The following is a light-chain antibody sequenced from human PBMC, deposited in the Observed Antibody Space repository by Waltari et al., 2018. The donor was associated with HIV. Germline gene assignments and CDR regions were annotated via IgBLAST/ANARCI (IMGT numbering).Light chain of an antibody. CDR3: QSADSSGTYLDV. V-gene: IGLV3-25*03. CDR1: ALPNQY. CDR2: KDV. Sequence: SYELTQPPSVSVSPGQTARITCSGDALPNQYAYWYQQKPGQAPVLVIYKDVERPSGIPERFSGSSSRTTVTLTIRRVQAEDEADYVCQSADSSGTYLDVFGTGTNVTVL. J-gene: IGLJ1*01.